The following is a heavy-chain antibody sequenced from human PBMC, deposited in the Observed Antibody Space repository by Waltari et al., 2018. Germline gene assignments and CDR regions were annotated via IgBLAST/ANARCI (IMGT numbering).Heavy chain of an antibody. Sequence: EVHLVESGGGLVQPGGSLTLSCASSGFDFNTYSRNWVRQAPGKGLEWLSYIRSSSQTTYYADSVRGRFTISRDNAQNSLYLHMNSLRAEDTAVYYCARDEVVVAGVPHDYWGQGTLVTVSS. J-gene: IGHJ4*02. CDR3: ARDEVVVAGVPHDY. V-gene: IGHV3-48*04. CDR2: IRSSSQTT. D-gene: IGHD2-15*01. CDR1: GFDFNTYS.